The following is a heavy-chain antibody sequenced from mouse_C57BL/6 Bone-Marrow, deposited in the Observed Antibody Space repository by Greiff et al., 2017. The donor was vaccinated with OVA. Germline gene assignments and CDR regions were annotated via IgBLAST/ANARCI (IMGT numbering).Heavy chain of an antibody. CDR3: ARGRGYDEKGCAY. CDR2: INPNNGGT. D-gene: IGHD2-2*01. CDR1: GYTFTDYY. Sequence: VQLQQSGPELVKPGASVKISCKASGYTFTDYYMHWVKQSHGKSLEWIGDINPNNGGTSYNQKFKGKATLTVDKSSSTAYLELRSLTSEDSAVYYGARGRGYDEKGCAYWGQGTLVTVSA. J-gene: IGHJ3*01. V-gene: IGHV1-26*01.